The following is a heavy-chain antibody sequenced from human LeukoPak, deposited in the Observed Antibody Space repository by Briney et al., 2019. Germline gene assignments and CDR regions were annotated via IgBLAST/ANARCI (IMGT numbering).Heavy chain of an antibody. Sequence: ASVKVSCKASGGTFSSYAISWVRQAPGQGLEWMGGIIPIFGTANYAQKFQGRVTITADESTSTAYMELSSLRSEDTAVHYCARSKVVADPPSPFDYWGQGTLVTVSS. CDR2: IIPIFGTA. V-gene: IGHV1-69*13. CDR1: GGTFSSYA. CDR3: ARSKVVADPPSPFDY. J-gene: IGHJ4*02. D-gene: IGHD3-22*01.